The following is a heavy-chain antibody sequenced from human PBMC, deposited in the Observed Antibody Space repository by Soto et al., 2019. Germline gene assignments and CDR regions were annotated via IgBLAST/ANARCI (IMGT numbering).Heavy chain of an antibody. CDR1: GFTFSSYG. D-gene: IGHD5-12*01. CDR3: AKDYGSGCDWLRVGDASDI. CDR2: ISYDGSNK. V-gene: IGHV3-30*18. J-gene: IGHJ3*02. Sequence: QVQLVESGGGVVQPGRSLRLSCAASGFTFSSYGMHWVRKARGKGLEWVAVISYDGSNKYYADPVMGRFTISRDTSKNTLYLQMNSLRPEDTAVSYCAKDYGSGCDWLRVGDASDIWGQGTMVTVSS.